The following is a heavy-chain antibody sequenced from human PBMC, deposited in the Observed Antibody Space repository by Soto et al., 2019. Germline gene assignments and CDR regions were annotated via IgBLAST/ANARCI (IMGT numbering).Heavy chain of an antibody. CDR3: ARDRGIVGATAY. Sequence: ASVKVSCKASGYTFTSYGLTWVRQAPGQGLEWMGWISAYNGNTVYAQKLQGRVTMTTDTSTSTAYMDLRSLRSDDTAVYYCARDRGIVGATAYWGQGTLVTVSS. J-gene: IGHJ4*02. CDR1: GYTFTSYG. V-gene: IGHV1-18*04. CDR2: ISAYNGNT. D-gene: IGHD1-26*01.